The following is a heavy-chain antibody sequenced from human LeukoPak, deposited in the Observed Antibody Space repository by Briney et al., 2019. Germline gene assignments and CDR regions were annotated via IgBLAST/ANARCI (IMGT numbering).Heavy chain of an antibody. D-gene: IGHD6-13*01. CDR3: VKDRGYGNSWSNWFDP. CDR2: ISKSGDGT. Sequence: GGSLRLSCSVSGFTFSNYAMHWVRQAPGKGLEYVSAISKSGDGTYYADSVKGRFTISRDNSKNTLYLQMSSLRAEDTALYYCVKDRGYGNSWSNWFDPWGQGTLVTVSS. CDR1: GFTFSNYA. J-gene: IGHJ5*02. V-gene: IGHV3-64D*06.